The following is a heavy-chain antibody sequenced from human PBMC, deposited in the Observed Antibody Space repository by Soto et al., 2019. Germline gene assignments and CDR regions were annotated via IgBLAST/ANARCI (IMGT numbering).Heavy chain of an antibody. D-gene: IGHD5-12*01. V-gene: IGHV1-3*01. Sequence: ASVKVSCKASGYTFTSYAIHWVRQAPGQRLEWMGWINAGNGNTKYSQKFQGRVTITRDTSASTAYMELSSLRSEDTAVYYCARGGEMATIDYWGQGTLVTVSS. J-gene: IGHJ4*02. CDR1: GYTFTSYA. CDR2: INAGNGNT. CDR3: ARGGEMATIDY.